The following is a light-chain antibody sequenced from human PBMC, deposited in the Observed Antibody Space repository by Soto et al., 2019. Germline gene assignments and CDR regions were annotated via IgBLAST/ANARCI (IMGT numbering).Light chain of an antibody. CDR2: GAS. V-gene: IGKV1-39*01. CDR1: QNIYNY. J-gene: IGKJ5*01. Sequence: DIQMTQSPSSLSASVGDRVSVTCRTSQNIYNYLNWYQQEPGKAPKLLIYGASSVQSGVPLRFSGSGSGTDFPLTISSLQPEDCATYYCEQNYSTHVTFGQGTRMEIK. CDR3: EQNYSTHVT.